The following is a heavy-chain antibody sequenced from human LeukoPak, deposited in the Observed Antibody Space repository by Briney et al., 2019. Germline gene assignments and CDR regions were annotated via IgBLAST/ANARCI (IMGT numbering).Heavy chain of an antibody. V-gene: IGHV3-9*01. CDR3: ASQPQTRYYYDSSGYYSFDY. J-gene: IGHJ4*02. D-gene: IGHD3-22*01. CDR2: ISWNGGSI. Sequence: GGSLRLSCAASGFTFDDYAMHWVRQAPGKGLEWVSGISWNGGSIGYADSVKGRFTISRDNAKNSLYLQMNSLRAEDTALYYCASQPQTRYYYDSSGYYSFDYWGQGTLVTVSS. CDR1: GFTFDDYA.